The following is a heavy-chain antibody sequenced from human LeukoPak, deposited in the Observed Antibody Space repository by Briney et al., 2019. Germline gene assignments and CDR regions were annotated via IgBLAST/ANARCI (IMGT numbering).Heavy chain of an antibody. V-gene: IGHV1-46*01. J-gene: IGHJ4*02. CDR1: GYTFTSYY. D-gene: IGHD6-13*01. CDR2: INPSGGST. CDR3: ARVFGAAAGTWSFDY. Sequence: ASVKVSCKASGYTFTSYYMHWVRQAPGQGLEWMGIINPSGGSTSYAQKFQGRVTMTRDTSTSTVYMELSSLRSEDTAVYYCARVFGAAAGTWSFDYWGQGTLVTVSS.